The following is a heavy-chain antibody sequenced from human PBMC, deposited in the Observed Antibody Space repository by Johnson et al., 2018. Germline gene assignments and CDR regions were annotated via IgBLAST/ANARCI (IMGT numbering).Heavy chain of an antibody. CDR3: ARYHYDSSGFEGFDV. D-gene: IGHD3-22*01. CDR2: VVYDGRHN. Sequence: QVQLQESGGGVVQPGTSLTLSCAASGFTFSSYAMHWVRQAPGKGLEWVALVVYDGRHNYYADSVKGRFTISRDNSSNTLYLQMNSLRPEDTAVYFCARYHYDSSGFEGFDVWGQGTMVTVSS. V-gene: IGHV3-30*14. J-gene: IGHJ3*01. CDR1: GFTFSSYA.